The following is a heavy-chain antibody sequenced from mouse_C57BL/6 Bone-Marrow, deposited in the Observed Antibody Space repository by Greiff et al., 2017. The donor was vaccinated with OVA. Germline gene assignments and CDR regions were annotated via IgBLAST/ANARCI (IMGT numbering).Heavy chain of an antibody. Sequence: QVQLQQPGAELVRPGTSVKLSCKASGNTFTSYWMHWVKQRPGQGLEWIGVIDPSDSYTNYNQKFKGKATLTVDTSSSTAYMQLSSLTSEDSAVYYCARRGPYYGSSYGGFAYWGQGTLVTVSA. CDR2: IDPSDSYT. V-gene: IGHV1-59*01. D-gene: IGHD1-1*01. J-gene: IGHJ3*01. CDR3: ARRGPYYGSSYGGFAY. CDR1: GNTFTSYW.